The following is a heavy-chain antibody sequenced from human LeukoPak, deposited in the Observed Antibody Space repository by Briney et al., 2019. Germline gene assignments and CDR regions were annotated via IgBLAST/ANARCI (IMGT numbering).Heavy chain of an antibody. CDR3: ARAGQGSYAEYFQH. V-gene: IGHV4-31*03. CDR1: GGSISSGGYY. D-gene: IGHD1-26*01. CDR2: IYYSGST. J-gene: IGHJ1*01. Sequence: SETLSLTCTVSGGSISSGGYYWSWIRQHPGKGLEWIGYIYYSGSTYYNPSLKSRVTISVDTPKNQFSLKLSSVTAADTAVYYCARAGQGSYAEYFQHWGQGTLVTVSS.